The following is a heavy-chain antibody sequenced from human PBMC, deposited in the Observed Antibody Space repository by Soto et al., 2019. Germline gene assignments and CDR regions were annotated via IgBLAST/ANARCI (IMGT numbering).Heavy chain of an antibody. CDR1: GYTFTSYG. CDR2: ISAYNGNT. V-gene: IGHV1-18*01. J-gene: IGHJ5*02. CDR3: ARDLIPARPRKFDP. Sequence: QVQLVQSGAEVKKPGASVKVSCKASGYTFTSYGISWVRQAPGQGLEWMGWISAYNGNTNYAQKLQGRVTMTTDTSXXXXXXXXXXLRSDDTAVYYCARDLIPARPRKFDPWGQGTLVTVSS. D-gene: IGHD2-21*01.